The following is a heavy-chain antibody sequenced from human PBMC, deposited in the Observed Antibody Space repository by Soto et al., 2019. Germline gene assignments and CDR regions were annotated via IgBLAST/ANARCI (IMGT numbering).Heavy chain of an antibody. CDR3: ARGGVSSYMDV. CDR2: INPDDSNT. V-gene: IGHV1-18*01. D-gene: IGHD3-10*01. CDR1: GYTFSIYG. Sequence: QVQLVQSGPEVKKPGASVKVSCETSGYTFSIYGITWVREATGQGLEWMGWINPDDSNTNYAQEFQGRVTMTTDTSTSTAYMERRSLRFDDTAVYYCARGGVSSYMDVWGTGTTVIVSS. J-gene: IGHJ6*03.